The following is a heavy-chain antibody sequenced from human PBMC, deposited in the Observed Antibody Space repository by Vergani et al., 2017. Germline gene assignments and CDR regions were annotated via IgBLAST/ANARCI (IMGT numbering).Heavy chain of an antibody. Sequence: VTLRESCPSLVKPPQTLQLACPLPWFFTRHSGKCVSWIRSPPGKALELLARIDWVKDKYYSTSLKTRLTISKDPSKNQVVLTMTNMDPVDTATYYCARTGYSYSKAFDYWGQGTLVTVSS. J-gene: IGHJ4*02. CDR3: ARTGYSYSKAFDY. D-gene: IGHD5-18*01. CDR1: WFFTRHSGKC. CDR2: IDWVKDK. V-gene: IGHV2-70*11.